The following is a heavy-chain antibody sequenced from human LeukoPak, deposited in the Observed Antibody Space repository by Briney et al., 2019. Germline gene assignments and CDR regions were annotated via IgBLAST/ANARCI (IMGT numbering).Heavy chain of an antibody. CDR3: ARDLAAAGIDY. D-gene: IGHD6-13*01. Sequence: ASVKVSCEASGYAFTGYYIHWVRQTPGQGLEWMGWINPNSGGTNYAQEFQGRVTMTRDTSISTAYMELSRLRSDDTAVYYCARDLAAAGIDYWGQGTLVTVSS. J-gene: IGHJ4*02. CDR1: GYAFTGYY. V-gene: IGHV1-2*02. CDR2: INPNSGGT.